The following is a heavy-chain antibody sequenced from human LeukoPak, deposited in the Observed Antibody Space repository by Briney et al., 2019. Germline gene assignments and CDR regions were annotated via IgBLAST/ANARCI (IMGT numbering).Heavy chain of an antibody. D-gene: IGHD3-16*01. CDR3: ATQRGSYLWGTDFDY. Sequence: ASVKVSCKASGYTFTGYYMHWVRQAPGQGLEWMGWINPNSGDTKYAQKFQGRVTMTRDTSISTAYMELSRLRSDDTSVYYCATQRGSYLWGTDFDYWGQGTLVTVSS. CDR2: INPNSGDT. CDR1: GYTFTGYY. J-gene: IGHJ4*02. V-gene: IGHV1-2*02.